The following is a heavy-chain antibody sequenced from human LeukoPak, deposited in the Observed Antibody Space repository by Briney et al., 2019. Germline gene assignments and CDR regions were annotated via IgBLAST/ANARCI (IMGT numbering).Heavy chain of an antibody. CDR1: GYTFTSYD. D-gene: IGHD3-3*01. CDR3: ARRPKTYYDFWSGYHSDY. J-gene: IGHJ4*02. CDR2: MNTNSGNT. Sequence: ASVKVSCKASGYTFTSYDVNWVRQATGQGLEWMGWMNTNSGNTGYAQKFQGRVTMTRNTSISTAYMELSSLRSEDTAVYYCARRPKTYYDFWSGYHSDYWGQGTLVTVSS. V-gene: IGHV1-8*01.